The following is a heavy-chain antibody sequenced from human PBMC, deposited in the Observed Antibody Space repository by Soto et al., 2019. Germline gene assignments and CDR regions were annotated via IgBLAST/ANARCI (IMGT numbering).Heavy chain of an antibody. Sequence: GGFLRLSCAASGFTFSSYAMHWVRQAPGKGLEYVSAISSNGGSTYYANSVKGRFTISRDNSKNTLYLQMGSLRAEDMAVYYCARRADYGDYGGYYFDYWGQGTLVTVSS. J-gene: IGHJ4*02. CDR2: ISSNGGST. D-gene: IGHD4-17*01. V-gene: IGHV3-64*01. CDR3: ARRADYGDYGGYYFDY. CDR1: GFTFSSYA.